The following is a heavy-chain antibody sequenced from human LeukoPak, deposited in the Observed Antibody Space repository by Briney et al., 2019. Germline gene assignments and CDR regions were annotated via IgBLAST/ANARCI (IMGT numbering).Heavy chain of an antibody. CDR2: INWNGGSK. J-gene: IGHJ4*02. D-gene: IGHD6-19*01. CDR3: ARGAYSSGWYGSFDY. CDR1: GFTFDDYG. V-gene: IGHV3-20*04. Sequence: PGGSLRLSCAASGFTFDDYGMSWVRQAPGKGLEWVSGINWNGGSKVYADSVKGRFTISRDNAKNSLYLQMNSLRAEDTALYYCARGAYSSGWYGSFDYWGQGTLVTVSS.